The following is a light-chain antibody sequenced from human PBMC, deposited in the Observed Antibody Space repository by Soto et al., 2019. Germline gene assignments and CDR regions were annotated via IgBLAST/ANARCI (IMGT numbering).Light chain of an antibody. V-gene: IGKV3-15*01. CDR2: DAS. CDR3: QQYNNWPPWT. CDR1: QSVSNN. J-gene: IGKJ1*01. Sequence: EIVLTQSPATLSLSPGERATLSCRASQSVSNNLAWYQQKPGQAPRLLIYDASTRATGIPARFSGSGSGTEFTLTISGLQSEDFAVYYCQQYNNWPPWTFGQGTKVEIK.